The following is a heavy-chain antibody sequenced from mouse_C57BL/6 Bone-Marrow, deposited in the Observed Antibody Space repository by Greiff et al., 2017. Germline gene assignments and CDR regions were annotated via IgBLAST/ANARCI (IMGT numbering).Heavy chain of an antibody. Sequence: VKLVESGAELARPGASVKLSCKASGYTFTSYGISWVKQRTGQGLEWIGEIYPRSGNTYYNEKFKGKATLTADKSSSTAYMELRSLTSEDCAVYFCASTAQEGFAYWGKGTLVTVSA. CDR1: GYTFTSYG. J-gene: IGHJ3*01. V-gene: IGHV1-81*01. CDR3: ASTAQEGFAY. CDR2: IYPRSGNT. D-gene: IGHD3-2*02.